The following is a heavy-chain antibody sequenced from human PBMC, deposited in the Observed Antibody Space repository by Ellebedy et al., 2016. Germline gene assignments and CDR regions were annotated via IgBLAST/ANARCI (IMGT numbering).Heavy chain of an antibody. V-gene: IGHV3-30*18. Sequence: GGSLRLSCAASGFTFSSYGMHWVRQAPGKGLEWVAVISYDGSNKYYADSVKGRFTISRDNSKNTLYLQMNSLRAEDTDVYYCAKGGVPMYSSGWYYFDYWGQGTLVTVSS. CDR2: ISYDGSNK. CDR1: GFTFSSYG. D-gene: IGHD6-19*01. CDR3: AKGGVPMYSSGWYYFDY. J-gene: IGHJ4*02.